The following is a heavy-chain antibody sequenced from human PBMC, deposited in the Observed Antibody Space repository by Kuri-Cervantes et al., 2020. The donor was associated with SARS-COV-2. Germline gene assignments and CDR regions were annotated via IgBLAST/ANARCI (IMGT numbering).Heavy chain of an antibody. D-gene: IGHD6-19*01. Sequence: GESLKISCAASGFTVSSNYMSWVRQAPGKGLEWVSVIYSGGSTYYADSVKGRFTISRDNSKNTLYLQMNSLRAGDTAVYYCARGSSGEFDYWGQGTLVTVSS. J-gene: IGHJ4*02. V-gene: IGHV3-66*01. CDR3: ARGSSGEFDY. CDR1: GFTVSSNY. CDR2: IYSGGST.